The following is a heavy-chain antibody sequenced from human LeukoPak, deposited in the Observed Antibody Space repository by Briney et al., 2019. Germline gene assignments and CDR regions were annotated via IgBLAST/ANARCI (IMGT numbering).Heavy chain of an antibody. Sequence: GASVKVSCKASGYAFTGYYMHWVRQAPGQGLEWMGWINPNSGGTNYAQKFQGRVTITADESTSTAYMELSSLRSEDTAVYYCARVNWNDALIFDYWGQGTLVTVSS. CDR2: INPNSGGT. CDR1: GYAFTGYY. V-gene: IGHV1-2*02. J-gene: IGHJ4*02. CDR3: ARVNWNDALIFDY. D-gene: IGHD1-1*01.